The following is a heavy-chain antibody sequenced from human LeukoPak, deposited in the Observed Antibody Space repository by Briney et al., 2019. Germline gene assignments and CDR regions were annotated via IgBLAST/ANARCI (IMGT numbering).Heavy chain of an antibody. V-gene: IGHV1-24*01. CDR1: LYTLTALF. CDR2: FDAEDGET. D-gene: IGHD5-12*01. J-gene: IGHJ5*02. Sequence: ASVKGSSKVSLYTLTALFMHWVRQAPGKGVEWMGGFDAEDGETIYAQKFQGRVSMTADTSTDTAYMELSSLRSEDTAVYYCATVRYSGYDMAIRQNWFDPWGQGTLVTVSS. CDR3: ATVRYSGYDMAIRQNWFDP.